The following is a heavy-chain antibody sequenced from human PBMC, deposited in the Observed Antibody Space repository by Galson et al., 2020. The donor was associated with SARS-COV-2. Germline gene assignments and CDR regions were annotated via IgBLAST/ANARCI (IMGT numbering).Heavy chain of an antibody. V-gene: IGHV3-53*01. CDR2: IYSGGST. J-gene: IGHJ6*02. CDR3: ASPGHYDFGSGYSFYYYGMDV. CDR1: GFTVSSNY. Sequence: GGSLRLYCEASGFTVSSNYMSWVRQAPGKGLEWVSVIYSGGSTYHADPVKGRFTLSRDNYKNTRYLQMNSLRAEDTSVYYCASPGHYDFGSGYSFYYYGMDVWGQGTTVTVSS. D-gene: IGHD3-3*01.